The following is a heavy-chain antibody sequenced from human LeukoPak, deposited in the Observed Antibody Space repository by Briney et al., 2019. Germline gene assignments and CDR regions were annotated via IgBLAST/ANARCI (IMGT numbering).Heavy chain of an antibody. D-gene: IGHD5-24*01. Sequence: GGSLRLSCTASGFTFGVYAMSWFRQAPGKGLEWVGFIRSKAYGGTTEYAASVRGRFTLSRDDSKSIAYLQMNSLKTEDTAVYYCTRDDGYTQGTFDYWGQGTLVTVSS. J-gene: IGHJ4*02. CDR2: IRSKAYGGTT. V-gene: IGHV3-49*03. CDR3: TRDDGYTQGTFDY. CDR1: GFTFGVYA.